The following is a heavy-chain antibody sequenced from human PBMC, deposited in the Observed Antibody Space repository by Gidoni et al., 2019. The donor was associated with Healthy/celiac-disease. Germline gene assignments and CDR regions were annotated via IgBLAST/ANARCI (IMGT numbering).Heavy chain of an antibody. CDR1: GFTFSSCA. J-gene: IGHJ4*02. V-gene: IGHV3-23*01. D-gene: IGHD3-22*01. CDR2: ISGSGGRT. CDR3: AKLSGDSSGYYPVHLGY. Sequence: EVQLLESGGGLVQPGGSLRLSCAASGFTFSSCAMIWVRQAPGKGLEWVSAISGSGGRTYYADSVKGRLTISRDNSKNTLYLQMKSLRAEDTAVYYCAKLSGDSSGYYPVHLGYWGQGTLVTVSS.